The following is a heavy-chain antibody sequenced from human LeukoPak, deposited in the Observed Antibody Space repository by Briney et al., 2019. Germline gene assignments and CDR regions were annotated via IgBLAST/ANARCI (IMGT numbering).Heavy chain of an antibody. CDR3: ARDLSHDSSGYSDY. D-gene: IGHD3-22*01. J-gene: IGHJ4*02. Sequence: PGGSLRLSCAASGFTVSSNYMSWVRQAPGKGLEWVSVIYSGGSTYYADSVKGRFTISRDNSKNTLYLQMNSLRAEDTAVYYCARDLSHDSSGYSDYWGQGNLVTVSS. CDR2: IYSGGST. CDR1: GFTVSSNY. V-gene: IGHV3-53*01.